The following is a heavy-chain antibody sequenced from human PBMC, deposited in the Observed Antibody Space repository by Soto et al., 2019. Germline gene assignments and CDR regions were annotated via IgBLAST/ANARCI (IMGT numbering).Heavy chain of an antibody. J-gene: IGHJ6*02. Sequence: GGSLRLSCAASGFTFTRYSMNWVRQAPGKGLEWVSSISSTTNYIYYGDSMKGRFTISRDNAKNSLYLEMNSLTSEDTAVYYCARVNYYGSGTYQDFHYYYAMDVWGQGTTVTVSS. V-gene: IGHV3-21*04. CDR2: ISSTTNYI. D-gene: IGHD3-10*01. CDR3: ARVNYYGSGTYQDFHYYYAMDV. CDR1: GFTFTRYS.